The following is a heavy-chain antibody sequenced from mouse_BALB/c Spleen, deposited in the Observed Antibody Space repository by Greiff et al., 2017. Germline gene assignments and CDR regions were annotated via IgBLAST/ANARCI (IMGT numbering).Heavy chain of an antibody. CDR1: GYTFTSYW. J-gene: IGHJ4*01. CDR2: IYPGNSDT. CDR3: TREYGNYYYAMDY. Sequence: EVQLQQSGPVLARPGASVKMSCKASGYTFTSYWMHWVKQRPGQGLEWIGAIYPGNSDTSYNQKFKGKAKLTAVTSTSTAYMELSSLTNEDSAVYYCTREYGNYYYAMDYWGQGTSVNVSS. D-gene: IGHD2-10*02. V-gene: IGHV1-5*01.